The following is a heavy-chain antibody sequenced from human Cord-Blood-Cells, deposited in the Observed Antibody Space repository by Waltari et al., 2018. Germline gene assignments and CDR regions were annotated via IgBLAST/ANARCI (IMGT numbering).Heavy chain of an antibody. J-gene: IGHJ4*02. Sequence: EVQLVESGGGLIQSGGSLRLSWAASGFTVSSNYMSWVRQAPGKGLEWVSVIYSGGSTYYADSVKGRFTISRDNSKNTLYLQMNSLRAEDTAVYYCARSRYSSSWYDYWGQGTLVTVSS. D-gene: IGHD6-13*01. CDR1: GFTVSSNY. CDR2: IYSGGST. CDR3: ARSRYSSSWYDY. V-gene: IGHV3-53*01.